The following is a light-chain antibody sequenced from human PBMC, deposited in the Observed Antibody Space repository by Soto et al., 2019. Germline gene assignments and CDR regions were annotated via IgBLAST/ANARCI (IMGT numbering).Light chain of an antibody. CDR1: SNDVGGYNY. Sequence: QSALTQPASMSGSPGQSITISCTGTSNDVGGYNYVSWYQQHPGKAPKLMIFEVTNRPSGVSNRFSGSKSGNTASLTISGLQAEDEADYYCSSYTSTNTVVFGGGTKLTVL. J-gene: IGLJ2*01. CDR2: EVT. V-gene: IGLV2-14*01. CDR3: SSYTSTNTVV.